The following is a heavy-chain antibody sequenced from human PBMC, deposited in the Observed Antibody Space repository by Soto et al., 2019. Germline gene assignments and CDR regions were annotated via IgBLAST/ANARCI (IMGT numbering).Heavy chain of an antibody. V-gene: IGHV1-69*01. CDR3: ARGAIVAVPAALSSYHDYTNYRFDS. J-gene: IGHJ4*02. D-gene: IGHD2-15*01. CDR2: IIPMFAAT. Sequence: QVQLAQSGAEMTKPGSSVKVSCRASGGSFSDFAFSWVLQAPGQGLEWMGGIIPMFAATKYAQRLQDRVTITADESTNTVYLALNSLTSEDTAIYYCARGAIVAVPAALSSYHDYTNYRFDSWGQGTLVTVSS. CDR1: GGSFSDFA.